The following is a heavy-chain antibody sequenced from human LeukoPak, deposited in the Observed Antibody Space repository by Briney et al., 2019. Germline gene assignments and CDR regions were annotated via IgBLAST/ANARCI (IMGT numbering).Heavy chain of an antibody. CDR1: GYTFTSYY. CDR3: ARDPHENSSGWPYYFDY. J-gene: IGHJ4*02. CDR2: INPSGGST. V-gene: IGHV1-46*01. D-gene: IGHD6-19*01. Sequence: ASVKVSCKASGYTFTSYYTHWVRHAPGQGLEWMGIINPSGGSTSYAQKFQGRVTMTRDTSTSTVYMELSSLRSEDTAVYYCARDPHENSSGWPYYFDYWGQGTLVTVSS.